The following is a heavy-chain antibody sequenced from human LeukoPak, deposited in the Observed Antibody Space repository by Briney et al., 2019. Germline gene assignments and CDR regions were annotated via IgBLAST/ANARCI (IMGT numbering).Heavy chain of an antibody. CDR2: VDPEDGET. CDR1: GYTFTDYY. Sequence: ASVKISCKVSGYTFTDYYMHWVQQAPGKGLEWMGLVDPEDGETIYAEKFQSRVTITADTSTDTAYMELSSLRSEDTAVYYCATDLKKTDAFDIWGQGTMVTVSS. CDR3: ATDLKKTDAFDI. V-gene: IGHV1-69-2*01. J-gene: IGHJ3*02.